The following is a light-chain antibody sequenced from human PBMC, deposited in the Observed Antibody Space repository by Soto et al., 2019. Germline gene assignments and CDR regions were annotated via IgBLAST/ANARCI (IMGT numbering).Light chain of an antibody. J-gene: IGLJ1*01. CDR1: SSNIGAGYD. Sequence: QSVLTQPPSVSGAPGQRVTISCTGSSSNIGAGYDVHWYRQRPGTAPKLLIFGNTNRPSGVPDRFSGSKSGTSASLAITGLQAEDEGDYYCQSYDSTLSARYVFGTGTKV. CDR3: QSYDSTLSARYV. CDR2: GNT. V-gene: IGLV1-40*01.